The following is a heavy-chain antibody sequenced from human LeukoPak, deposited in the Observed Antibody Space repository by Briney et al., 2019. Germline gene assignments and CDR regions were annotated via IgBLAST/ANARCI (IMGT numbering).Heavy chain of an antibody. D-gene: IGHD3-10*01. CDR2: ISSSSSYI. V-gene: IGHV3-21*01. CDR1: GFTFSYYD. Sequence: GGSLRLSCAASGFTFSYYDMNWVRQAPGKGLEWVSSISSSSSYIYYADSVKGRFTISRDNAKNSLYLQMNSLRAEDTAVYYCARETMVRGVLNWFDPWGQGTLVTVSS. CDR3: ARETMVRGVLNWFDP. J-gene: IGHJ5*02.